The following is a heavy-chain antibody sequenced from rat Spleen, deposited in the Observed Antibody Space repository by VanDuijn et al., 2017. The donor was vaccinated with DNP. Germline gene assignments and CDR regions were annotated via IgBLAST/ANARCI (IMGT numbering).Heavy chain of an antibody. V-gene: IGHV5-25*01. CDR1: GITFSDHN. CDR2: IINSGGNT. CDR3: ARHRTIMPYYYAMDA. J-gene: IGHJ4*01. Sequence: EVQLVESGGGLVQPGRSLKLSCAVSGITFSDHNMAWVRQAPGKGLAWIASIINSGGNTYYPASVKGRFTISRDDAKNSLYLQMDSLRSEDTATYCCARHRTIMPYYYAMDAWGQGASVTVSS. D-gene: IGHD3-8*01.